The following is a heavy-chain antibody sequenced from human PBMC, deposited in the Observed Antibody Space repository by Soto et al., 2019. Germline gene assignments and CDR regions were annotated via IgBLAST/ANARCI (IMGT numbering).Heavy chain of an antibody. CDR2: VNSDGSGT. CDR1: GYVFSSYW. CDR3: ARGVLGSRYFDL. Sequence: EVKLVESGGGLVQPGGSLRLSCAASGYVFSSYWMHWVRQAPGKGLVWVSRVNSDGSGTTYADSVNGRFTISRDNAKNPLYLQMNGLRVEDTAVYYCARGVLGSRYFDLWGRGTLVTVSS. J-gene: IGHJ2*01. D-gene: IGHD7-27*01. V-gene: IGHV3-74*01.